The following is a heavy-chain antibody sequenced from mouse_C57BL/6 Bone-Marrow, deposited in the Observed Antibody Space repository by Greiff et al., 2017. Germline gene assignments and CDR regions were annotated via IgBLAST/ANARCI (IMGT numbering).Heavy chain of an antibody. CDR1: GYTFTSYW. V-gene: IGHV1-69*01. CDR2: IDPSDSYT. Sequence: VQLQQPGAELVMPGASVKLSCKASGYTFTSYWMHWVKQRPGQGLEWIGAIDPSDSYTNYNQKFKGKSTLTVDKSSSTAYMQLSSLTSEGSAVYYCASRGWYVDYWGQGTTLTVSS. J-gene: IGHJ2*01. D-gene: IGHD3-3*01. CDR3: ASRGWYVDY.